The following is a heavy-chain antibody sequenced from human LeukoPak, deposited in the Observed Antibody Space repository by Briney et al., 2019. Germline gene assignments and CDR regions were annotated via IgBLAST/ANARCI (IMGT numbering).Heavy chain of an antibody. V-gene: IGHV4-61*02. J-gene: IGHJ4*02. D-gene: IGHD3-16*01. CDR1: GGSISSGSYY. CDR2: VYSSGST. CDR3: ASTVLGGSPPYYFDY. Sequence: SQTLSLTCTVSGGSISSGSYYWSWIRQPAGKGLEWIGRVYSSGSTNYNPSLKSRVTISVDTSKNQFSLKLSSVTAADTAAYYCASTVLGGSPPYYFDYWGQGTLVTVSS.